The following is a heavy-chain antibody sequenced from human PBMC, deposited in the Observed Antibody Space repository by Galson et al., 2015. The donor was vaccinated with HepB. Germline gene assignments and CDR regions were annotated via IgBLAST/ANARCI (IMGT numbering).Heavy chain of an antibody. CDR2: LIPIFGTA. J-gene: IGHJ1*01. CDR1: GGTFSSYA. D-gene: IGHD2-2*01. CDR3: ARRFRSTSGTFEYFQH. Sequence: SVKVSCKASGGTFSSYAISWVRQAPGQGLEWMGGLIPIFGTATYAQKFQGRVTITADESTSTAYMELRSLGSEDTAVYYCARRFRSTSGTFEYFQHWCQGTLVTVSS. V-gene: IGHV1-69*13.